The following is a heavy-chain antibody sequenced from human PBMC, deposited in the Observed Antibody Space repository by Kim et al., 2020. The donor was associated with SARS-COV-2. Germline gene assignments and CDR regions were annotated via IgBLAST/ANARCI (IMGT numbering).Heavy chain of an antibody. J-gene: IGHJ4*02. CDR2: GDT. V-gene: IGHV3-7*03. Sequence: GDTDQVDSVKGRFTISRENAKNSLYLRMNGLRVEDTAIYYCASDNSWNLDYWGQGIQVTVSS. D-gene: IGHD1-1*01. CDR3: ASDNSWNLDY.